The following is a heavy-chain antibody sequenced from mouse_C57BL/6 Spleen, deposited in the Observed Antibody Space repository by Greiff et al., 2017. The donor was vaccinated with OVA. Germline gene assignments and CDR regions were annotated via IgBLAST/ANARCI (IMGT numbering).Heavy chain of an antibody. Sequence: EVMLVESGGGLVKPGGSLKLSCAASGFTFSDYGMHWVRQAPEKGLEWVAYISSGSSTIYYADTVKGRFTISSANAKNTLFLQMTSLRSEDTAMDDCARSCPSYWYCDVGGTGTTGTVSS. CDR2: ISSGSSTI. CDR1: GFTFSDYG. CDR3: ARSCPSYWYCDV. V-gene: IGHV5-17*01. J-gene: IGHJ1*03.